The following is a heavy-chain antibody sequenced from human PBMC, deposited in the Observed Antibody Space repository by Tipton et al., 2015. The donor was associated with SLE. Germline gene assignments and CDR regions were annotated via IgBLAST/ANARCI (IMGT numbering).Heavy chain of an antibody. CDR2: IYYSGST. V-gene: IGHV4-59*01. CDR3: ATRTRYYYGSGTLFDI. D-gene: IGHD3-10*01. J-gene: IGHJ3*02. CDR1: GGSISSYY. Sequence: TLSLTCTVSGGSISSYYWGWIRQPPGKGLEWIGYIYYSGSTNYNPSLKSRVTISVDTSKNQFSLKLSSVTAADTAVYYCATRTRYYYGSGTLFDIWGQGTMVTVSS.